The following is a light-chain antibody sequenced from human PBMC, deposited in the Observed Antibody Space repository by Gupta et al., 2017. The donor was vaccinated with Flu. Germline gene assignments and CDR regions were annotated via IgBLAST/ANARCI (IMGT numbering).Light chain of an antibody. Sequence: QSALPPPPSVSGSPGQAVTISCTGTSSYVVAYNHVSWYQQSPGTAPILMIYEVSKRPSGVPDRFSGSKSGNMASLTISGLQGEDEADYYCRSYTSSYTFVFGTGTKVTVL. CDR1: SSYVVAYNH. CDR3: RSYTSSYTFV. V-gene: IGLV2-18*02. CDR2: EVS. J-gene: IGLJ1*01.